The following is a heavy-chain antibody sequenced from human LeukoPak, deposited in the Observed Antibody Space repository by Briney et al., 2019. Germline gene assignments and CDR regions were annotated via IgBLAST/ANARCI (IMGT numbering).Heavy chain of an antibody. J-gene: IGHJ4*02. Sequence: PGGSLRLSCAASGFTFSSYAMSWVRQAPGKGLEWVSAISGSGGSTYYADSVKGRFTISRDNSKNTLYLQKNSLRAEDTAVYYCAKMSGGNPVLDYWGQGTLVTVSS. V-gene: IGHV3-23*01. CDR2: ISGSGGST. CDR1: GFTFSSYA. D-gene: IGHD4-23*01. CDR3: AKMSGGNPVLDY.